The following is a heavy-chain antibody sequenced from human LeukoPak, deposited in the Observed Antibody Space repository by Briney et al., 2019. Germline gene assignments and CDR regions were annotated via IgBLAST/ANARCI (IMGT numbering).Heavy chain of an antibody. Sequence: GGSLRLSCAASGFTFSSYAMSWVRRAPGKGLEWVANIKQDGSEKYYVDSVKGRFTISRDNAKNSLYLQMNSLRAEDTAVYYCARDLSIVVVPAAGTFDPWGQGTLVTVSS. J-gene: IGHJ5*02. V-gene: IGHV3-7*03. CDR2: IKQDGSEK. D-gene: IGHD2-2*01. CDR1: GFTFSSYA. CDR3: ARDLSIVVVPAAGTFDP.